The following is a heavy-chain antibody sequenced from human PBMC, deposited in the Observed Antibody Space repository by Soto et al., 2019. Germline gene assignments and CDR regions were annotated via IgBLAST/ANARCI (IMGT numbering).Heavy chain of an antibody. CDR1: GYSISSGYY. J-gene: IGHJ5*02. V-gene: IGHV4-38-2*02. CDR2: IYHSGST. Sequence: SETLSLTCAVSGYSISSGYYWGWIRQPPGKGLEWIGSIYHSGSTSYNTSLKSRVTISVDTSKNQFSLKLSSVTAADMAVYYCAREATVDLGWFAPWGQGTLVTVSS. CDR3: AREATVDLGWFAP. D-gene: IGHD4-4*01.